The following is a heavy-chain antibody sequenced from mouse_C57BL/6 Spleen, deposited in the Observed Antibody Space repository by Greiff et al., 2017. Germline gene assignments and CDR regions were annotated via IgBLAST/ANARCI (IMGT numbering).Heavy chain of an antibody. CDR3: ARRYYGSSYEMDY. V-gene: IGHV1-61*01. J-gene: IGHJ4*01. CDR2: IYPSDSET. Sequence: VQLQQPGAELVRPGSSVKLSCKASGYTFTSYWMDWVKQRPGQGLEWIGNIYPSDSETHYNQKFKDKATLTVDKSSSTAYMQLSSLTSEDSAVYYCARRYYGSSYEMDYWGQGTSVTVSS. CDR1: GYTFTSYW. D-gene: IGHD1-1*01.